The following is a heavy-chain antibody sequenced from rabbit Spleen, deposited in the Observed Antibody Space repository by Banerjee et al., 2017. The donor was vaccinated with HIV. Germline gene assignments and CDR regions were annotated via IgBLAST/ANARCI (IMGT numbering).Heavy chain of an antibody. CDR3: ARDAGTSFSTYGMDL. CDR2: VYAGSSGST. V-gene: IGHV1S45*01. Sequence: QEQLVESGGGLVKPEGSLTLTCTASGFSFSSSYYMCWVHQAPGKGLEWIACVYAGSSGSTYSATWAKGRFTISKTSSTTVTLQMTSLTAADTATYFCARDAGTSFSTYGMDLWGPGTLVTVS. D-gene: IGHD8-1*01. J-gene: IGHJ6*01. CDR1: GFSFSSSYY.